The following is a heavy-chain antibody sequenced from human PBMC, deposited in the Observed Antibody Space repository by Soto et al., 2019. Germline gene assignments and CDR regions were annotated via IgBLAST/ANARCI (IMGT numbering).Heavy chain of an antibody. V-gene: IGHV4-34*01. CDR3: ARGSPTRGQRYFDL. J-gene: IGHJ2*01. D-gene: IGHD5-18*01. CDR2: INHSGST. CDR1: GGSFSGYY. Sequence: QVQLQQWGAGLLKPSETLSLTCAVYGGSFSGYYWSWIRQPPGKGLEWIGEINHSGSTNYNPSLKSRVTISVDTSKNQFSLKLSSVTAADTAVYYCARGSPTRGQRYFDLWGRGTLVTVSS.